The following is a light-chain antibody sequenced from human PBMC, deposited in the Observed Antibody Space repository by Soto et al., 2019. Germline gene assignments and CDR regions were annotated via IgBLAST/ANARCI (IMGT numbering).Light chain of an antibody. CDR1: SSDVGGYNF. CDR3: CSYASSTSYV. V-gene: IGLV2-14*01. J-gene: IGLJ1*01. Sequence: QSVLTQPASVSGSPGQSITISCTGTSSDVGGYNFVSWYQQYPGKAPKLMIHDVTSRPSGVSNRFSGPKSGTTASLTISGLQAXXEADXXCCSYASSTSYVFGTGTKVTVL. CDR2: DVT.